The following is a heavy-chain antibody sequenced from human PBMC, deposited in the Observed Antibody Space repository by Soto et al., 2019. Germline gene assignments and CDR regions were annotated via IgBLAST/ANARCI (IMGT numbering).Heavy chain of an antibody. CDR2: INPNSGGT. V-gene: IGHV1-2*02. Sequence: AASVKVSCKASGYTFTGYYMHWVRQAPGQGLEWMGWINPNSGGTNYAQKFQGRVTMTRDTSISTAYMELSRLRSDDTAVYYCARDPSYDIVVVPAADSYYYGMDVWGQGTTVTVSS. CDR1: GYTFTGYY. CDR3: ARDPSYDIVVVPAADSYYYGMDV. J-gene: IGHJ6*02. D-gene: IGHD2-2*01.